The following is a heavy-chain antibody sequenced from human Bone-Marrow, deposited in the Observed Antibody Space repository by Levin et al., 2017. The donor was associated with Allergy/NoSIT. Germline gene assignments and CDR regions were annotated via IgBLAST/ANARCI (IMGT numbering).Heavy chain of an antibody. CDR1: GFTFSSYG. CDR2: IWYDGSNK. Sequence: GGSLRLSCAASGFTFSSYGMHWVRQAPGKGLEWVAVIWYDGSNKYYADSVKGRFTISRDNSKNTLYLQMNSLRAEDTAVYYCAREVHHDSSLFDYWGQGTLVTVSS. D-gene: IGHD3-3*01. V-gene: IGHV3-33*01. CDR3: AREVHHDSSLFDY. J-gene: IGHJ4*02.